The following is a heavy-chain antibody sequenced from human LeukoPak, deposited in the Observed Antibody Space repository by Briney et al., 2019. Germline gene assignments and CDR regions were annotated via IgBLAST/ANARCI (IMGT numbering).Heavy chain of an antibody. CDR1: GYSFTSYW. J-gene: IGHJ4*02. CDR2: IYPGDSDT. V-gene: IGHV5-51*01. Sequence: GESLKISCKGSGYSFTSYWIGWVRQMPGKGLEWMGIIYPGDSDTRYSPSFQGQVTTSADKSISTAYLQWSSLKASDTAMYYCAAGYCSGGSCYHYFDYWGQGTLVTVSS. CDR3: AAGYCSGGSCYHYFDY. D-gene: IGHD2-15*01.